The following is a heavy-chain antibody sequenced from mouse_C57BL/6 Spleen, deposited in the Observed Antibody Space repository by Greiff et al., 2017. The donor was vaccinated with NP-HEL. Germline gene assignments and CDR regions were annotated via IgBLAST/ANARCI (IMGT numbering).Heavy chain of an antibody. CDR3: ARGGDGPAY. CDR2: IDPSDSET. CDR1: GYTFTSYW. Sequence: VQLQQPGAELVRPGSSVKLSCEASGYTFTSYWMHWVKQRPIQGLEWIGNIDPSDSETHYNQKFKDKATLTVDKSSSTAYMQLSSLTSEDSAVYYCARGGDGPAYWGQGTLVTVSA. J-gene: IGHJ3*01. V-gene: IGHV1-52*01. D-gene: IGHD2-3*01.